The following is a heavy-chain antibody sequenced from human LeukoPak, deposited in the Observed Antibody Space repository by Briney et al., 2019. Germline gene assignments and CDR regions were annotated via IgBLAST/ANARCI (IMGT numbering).Heavy chain of an antibody. CDR1: GFTFSSYG. J-gene: IGHJ5*02. D-gene: IGHD3-22*01. CDR2: IRSSGDST. Sequence: GGSLRLSCAASGFTFSSYGMSWVRQAPGKGLEWVSGIRSSGDSTYYADSVKGRFTISRDNAKNTLNLQMNSLRAEDTAVYYCARDLGQYYDTSDNWFDPWGQGTLVTVSS. CDR3: ARDLGQYYDTSDNWFDP. V-gene: IGHV3-23*01.